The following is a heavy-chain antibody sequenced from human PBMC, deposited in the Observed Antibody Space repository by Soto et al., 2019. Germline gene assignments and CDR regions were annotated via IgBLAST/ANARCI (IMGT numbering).Heavy chain of an antibody. Sequence: QVKLVQSGAEVKKPGASVKVSCKASGYTFTSYDINWVRQATGQGLEWMGWMNPNSGNTGYAQKFQGRVTMTRNTSISTAYMELSSLRSEDTAVYYCARDGIAAAGLYYYYGMDVWGQGTTVTVSS. J-gene: IGHJ6*02. D-gene: IGHD6-13*01. V-gene: IGHV1-8*01. CDR1: GYTFTSYD. CDR2: MNPNSGNT. CDR3: ARDGIAAAGLYYYYGMDV.